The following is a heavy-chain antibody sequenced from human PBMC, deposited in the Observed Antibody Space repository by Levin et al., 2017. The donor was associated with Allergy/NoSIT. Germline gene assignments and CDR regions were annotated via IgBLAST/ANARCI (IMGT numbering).Heavy chain of an antibody. CDR2: IYYSGST. D-gene: IGHD3-3*01. CDR3: ARQDDFWSGYYSDAFDI. Sequence: GSLRLSCTVSGGSISSSSYYWGWIRQPPGKGLEWIGSIYYSGSTYYNPSLKSRVTISVDTSKNQFSLKLSSVTAADTAVYYCARQDDFWSGYYSDAFDIWGQGTMVTVSS. J-gene: IGHJ3*02. CDR1: GGSISSSSYY. V-gene: IGHV4-39*01.